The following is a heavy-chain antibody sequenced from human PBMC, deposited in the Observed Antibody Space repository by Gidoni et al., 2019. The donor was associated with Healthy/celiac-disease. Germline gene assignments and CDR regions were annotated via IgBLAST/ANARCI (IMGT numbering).Heavy chain of an antibody. CDR1: GFTFSNYW. Sequence: EVQLVESGGGLVQPGGSLRLSCAASGFTFSNYWMSWVRQAPGKGLEWVANIKQDGSEKYYVDSVKGRFTISRDNAKNSLYLQMNSLRAEDTAVYYCARVLHSSGYYSEYFQHWGQGTLVTVSS. J-gene: IGHJ1*01. V-gene: IGHV3-7*01. CDR2: IKQDGSEK. D-gene: IGHD3-22*01. CDR3: ARVLHSSGYYSEYFQH.